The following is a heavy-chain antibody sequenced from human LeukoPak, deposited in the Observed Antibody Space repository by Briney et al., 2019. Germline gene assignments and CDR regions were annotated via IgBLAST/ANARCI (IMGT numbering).Heavy chain of an antibody. D-gene: IGHD2-2*01. J-gene: IGHJ6*03. CDR1: GASISSDY. V-gene: IGHV4-34*01. Sequence: PSETLSLTCIVSGASISSDYWSWIRQPPGKGLEWIGEINHSGSTNYNPSLKSRVTISVDTSKNQFSLKLSSVTAADTAVYYCARLSPWYCSSTSCYVRGNYYYMDVWGKGTTVTISS. CDR3: ARLSPWYCSSTSCYVRGNYYYMDV. CDR2: INHSGST.